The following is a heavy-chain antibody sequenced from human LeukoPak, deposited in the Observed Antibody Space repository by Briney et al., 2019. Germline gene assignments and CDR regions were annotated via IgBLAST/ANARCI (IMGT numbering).Heavy chain of an antibody. V-gene: IGHV4-59*08. D-gene: IGHD1-14*01. CDR1: GGSISSYY. CDR3: AAGDYPRRTTGAFDI. Sequence: SETLSLTCTVSGGSISSYYWSWIRQPPGKGLEWIGYIYYSGSTNYNPSLKSRVTISVDTSKNQFSLKLSSVTAADTAVYYCAAGDYPRRTTGAFDIWGQGTMVTVSS. CDR2: IYYSGST. J-gene: IGHJ3*02.